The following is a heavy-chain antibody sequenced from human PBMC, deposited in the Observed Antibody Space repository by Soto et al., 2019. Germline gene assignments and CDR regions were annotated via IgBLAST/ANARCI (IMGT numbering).Heavy chain of an antibody. CDR2: IIPIFGTA. CDR3: AREVLAARILCNWFDP. Sequence: QVQLVQSGAEVKKPGSSVKVSCKASGGTFSSYAISWVRQAPGQGLEWMGGIIPIFGTANYAQKFQGRVTITADESTSTAYMELSSLRSEDTGVYYCAREVLAARILCNWFDPWGQGTLVTVSS. J-gene: IGHJ5*02. CDR1: GGTFSSYA. D-gene: IGHD6-6*01. V-gene: IGHV1-69*01.